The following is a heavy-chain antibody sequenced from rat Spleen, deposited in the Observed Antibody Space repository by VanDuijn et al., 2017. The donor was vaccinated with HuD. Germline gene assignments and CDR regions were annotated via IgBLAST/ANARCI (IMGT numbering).Heavy chain of an antibody. CDR1: GFSLTSYN. V-gene: IGHV2-41*01. D-gene: IGHD1-10*01. J-gene: IGHJ4*01. CDR2: IWNTGGT. Sequence: QVQLKESGPGLVQPSQTLSLTCTVAGFSLTSYNVHWVRQPPGKGLEWMGVIWNTGGTRYNSALQSRLSISKDTSKSQVFLKMNSLQTEDTATYYCARDEGITTVMDAWGQGASVTVSS. CDR3: ARDEGITTVMDA.